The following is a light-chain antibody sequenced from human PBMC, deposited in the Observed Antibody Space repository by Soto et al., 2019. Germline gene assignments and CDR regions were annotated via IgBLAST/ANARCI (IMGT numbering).Light chain of an antibody. CDR2: DAS. Sequence: EIVLTQSPATLSLSPGERATLSCRASQSVSSYLAWYQQKPGQAPRLLIYDASNRATGIPARFSGSGSGTDFTLTISILEPEDFAFYYCQQRSNWGYTFGQGTKLEIK. V-gene: IGKV3-11*01. J-gene: IGKJ2*01. CDR3: QQRSNWGYT. CDR1: QSVSSY.